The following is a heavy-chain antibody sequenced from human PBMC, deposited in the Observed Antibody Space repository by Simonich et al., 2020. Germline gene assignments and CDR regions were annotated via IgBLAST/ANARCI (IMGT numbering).Heavy chain of an antibody. D-gene: IGHD5-12*01. V-gene: IGHV1-2*02. CDR3: ASSKLATIDY. Sequence: QVQLVQSGAEVKKPGASVKVSCKASGYTFTGYYMHWVRQATGQELEWMGWINPDSGGTNYAKKFQGRVTMTGETSISTAYMELSRLRSDDTAVYYCASSKLATIDYWGQGTLVTVSS. J-gene: IGHJ4*02. CDR2: INPDSGGT. CDR1: GYTFTGYY.